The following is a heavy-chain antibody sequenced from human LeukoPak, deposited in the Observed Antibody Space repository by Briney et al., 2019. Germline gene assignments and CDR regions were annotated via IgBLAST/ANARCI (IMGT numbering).Heavy chain of an antibody. CDR1: GFTFSSYS. J-gene: IGHJ4*02. CDR2: ISSTSTYI. V-gene: IGHV3-21*01. CDR3: ARGGFGGLY. Sequence: GGSLRLSCAASGFTFSSYSMNWVRQAPGKGLEWVSSISSTSTYIYYADSVKGRFTISRDNAKNSLYLQVNSLRAEDTAVYYCARGGFGGLYWGQGTLVTVSS. D-gene: IGHD3-10*01.